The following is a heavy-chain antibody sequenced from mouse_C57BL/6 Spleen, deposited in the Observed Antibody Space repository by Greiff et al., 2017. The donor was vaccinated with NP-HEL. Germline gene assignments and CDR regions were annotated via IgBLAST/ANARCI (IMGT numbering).Heavy chain of an antibody. CDR2: ISSGGSYT. J-gene: IGHJ3*01. V-gene: IGHV5-6*01. CDR1: GFTFSSYG. Sequence: EVQRVESGGDLVKPGGSLKLSCAASGFTFSSYGMSWVRQTPDKRLEWVATISSGGSYTYYPDSVKGRFTISRDNAKNTLYLQMSSLKAENTAMYYCARLYSNYGGFAYWGQGTLVTVSA. D-gene: IGHD2-5*01. CDR3: ARLYSNYGGFAY.